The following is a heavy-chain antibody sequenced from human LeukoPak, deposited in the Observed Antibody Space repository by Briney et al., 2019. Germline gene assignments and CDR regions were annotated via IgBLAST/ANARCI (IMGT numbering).Heavy chain of an antibody. J-gene: IGHJ5*02. CDR2: INHSGST. V-gene: IGHV4-34*01. Sequence: PETLSLTCAVYGGSFSGYYWSWIRQPPGKGLEWIGEINHSGSTNYNPSLKSRVTISVDTSKNQFSLKLSSVTAADTAVYYCARRSGWLPYNWFDPWGQGTLVTVSS. D-gene: IGHD6-19*01. CDR1: GGSFSGYY. CDR3: ARRSGWLPYNWFDP.